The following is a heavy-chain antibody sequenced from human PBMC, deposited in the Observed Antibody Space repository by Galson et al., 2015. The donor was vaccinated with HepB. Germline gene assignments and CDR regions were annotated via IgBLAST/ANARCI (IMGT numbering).Heavy chain of an antibody. CDR3: ARVWYDSSGYYLPFDY. CDR1: GYTFTGYY. J-gene: IGHJ4*02. V-gene: IGHV1-2*02. CDR2: INPNSGGT. D-gene: IGHD3-22*01. Sequence: SVKVSCKASGYTFTGYYMHWVRQAPGQGLEWMGWINPNSGGTNYAQKFQGRVTMTRDTSISTAYMELSRLRSDDTAVYYCARVWYDSSGYYLPFDYWGQGTLVTVSS.